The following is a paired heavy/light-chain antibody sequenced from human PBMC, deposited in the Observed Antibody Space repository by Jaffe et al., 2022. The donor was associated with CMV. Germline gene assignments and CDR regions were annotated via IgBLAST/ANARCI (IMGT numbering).Light chain of an antibody. V-gene: IGLV2-23*02. J-gene: IGLJ1*01. CDR2: EVG. CDR1: SSDVGSYDF. CDR3: CSYAGSSTFV. Sequence: QSALTQPASVSGSPGQSITISCTGTSSDVGSYDFVSWYQQHSGKAPKLIIYEVGKRPSGVSNRFSGSKSGNTASLTISGLQAEDEADYYCCSYAGSSTFVFGTGTKVTVL.
Heavy chain of an antibody. D-gene: IGHD1-1*01. CDR1: GFSLTANGVA. CDR2: IYWNGHQ. CDR3: LHRPDGSTWFDS. Sequence: QITLKESGPPLVRPTQTLTLTCAFSGFSLTANGVAVGWIRQPPGKALEWLALIYWNGHQSYSSSLKSRLTITKDTSKNQVVLTMTNMDPVDTGTYYCLHRPDGSTWFDSWGQGTLVTVSS. V-gene: IGHV2-5*01. J-gene: IGHJ5*01.